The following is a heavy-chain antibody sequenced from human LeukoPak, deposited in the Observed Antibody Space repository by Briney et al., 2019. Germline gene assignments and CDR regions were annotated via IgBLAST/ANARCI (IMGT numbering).Heavy chain of an antibody. CDR1: GFTVSTNY. CDR3: ARDRGGSRSDC. CDR2: IYRGGTT. Sequence: GGSLRLSCAASGFTVSTNYMSWVRQAPGKGLEWVSVIYRGGTTYYADSVKGRFTISRDNSKNTLYLQMNSLRAEDTAVYYCARDRGGSRSDCWGQGTLVTVSS. J-gene: IGHJ4*02. V-gene: IGHV3-66*01. D-gene: IGHD6-13*01.